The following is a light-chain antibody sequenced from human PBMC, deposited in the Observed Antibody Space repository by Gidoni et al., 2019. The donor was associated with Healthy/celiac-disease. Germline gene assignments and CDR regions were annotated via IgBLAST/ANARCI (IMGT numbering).Light chain of an antibody. J-gene: IGKJ2*01. CDR1: HSVISSY. Sequence: EIEFTQSPGTLSLSPGERATLSCRASHSVISSYLAWYQQKPGQAPRLLIYGASSRATGIPDRFSGSGSGPDFTLTISRLEPEDFAVYYCQQYGSSPYTFGQGTKLEIK. CDR3: QQYGSSPYT. V-gene: IGKV3-20*01. CDR2: GAS.